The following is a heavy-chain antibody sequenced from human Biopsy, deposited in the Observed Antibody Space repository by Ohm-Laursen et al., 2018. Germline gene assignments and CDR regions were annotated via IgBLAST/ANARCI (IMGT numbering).Heavy chain of an antibody. J-gene: IGHJ6*02. CDR1: GFTFTDYD. D-gene: IGHD1-1*01. CDR2: ISPSSTTI. Sequence: GSLRLSCAASGFTFTDYDISWVRHVPGQGLEWLALISPSSTTIYYPDSVRDRFFISRDDAKNSVSLEMSSLRADDTALYFCARNVRLEMTDHSGVTTYSRYFAMDAWGRGTTVTVSS. CDR3: ARNVRLEMTDHSGVTTYSRYFAMDA. V-gene: IGHV3-11*01.